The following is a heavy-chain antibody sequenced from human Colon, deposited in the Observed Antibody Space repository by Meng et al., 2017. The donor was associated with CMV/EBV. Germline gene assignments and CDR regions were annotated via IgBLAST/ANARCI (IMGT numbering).Heavy chain of an antibody. V-gene: IGHV3-69-1*01. Sequence: GESLKISRSGAGFTFSYYYMNWVRQATGKGLEWVSSISSSSTIYYEVSVKGPFTNSRDNSKNTLCVKMNSLRAEDTDVYYCARDRSGLRFLEWLNYYYYGMDVWGQGTTVTVSS. CDR2: ISSSSTI. CDR1: GFTFSYYY. J-gene: IGHJ6*02. CDR3: ARDRSGLRFLEWLNYYYYGMDV. D-gene: IGHD3-3*01.